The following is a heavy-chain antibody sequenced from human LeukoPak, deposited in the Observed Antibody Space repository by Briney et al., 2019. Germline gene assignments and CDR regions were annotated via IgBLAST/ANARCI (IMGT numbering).Heavy chain of an antibody. Sequence: GGSLRLSCAASGFTFSNYAMTWVRQAPGKGLEWVSVITGSTSRTYYADSVKGRFSISRDDFTNMLYLEMNSLRGEDTAVYFCVKRGDGSHFDPWGQGTLVIVSS. CDR2: ITGSTSRT. CDR1: GFTFSNYA. D-gene: IGHD1-26*01. V-gene: IGHV3-23*01. J-gene: IGHJ5*02. CDR3: VKRGDGSHFDP.